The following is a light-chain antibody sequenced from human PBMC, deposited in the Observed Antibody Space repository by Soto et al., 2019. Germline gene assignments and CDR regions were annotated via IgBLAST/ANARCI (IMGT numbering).Light chain of an antibody. J-gene: IGKJ4*01. Sequence: DFVMTQSPDSLAVSLGERATINCKSSQSVLFGSNNYLAWYQQKSGQPPKLLINWASTRESGVPDRFSGSGSGTDFTLIISSMQKADVTVYYCQRYYRTPLTFGGGTKVETK. CDR2: WAS. CDR3: QRYYRTPLT. CDR1: QSVLFGSNNY. V-gene: IGKV4-1*01.